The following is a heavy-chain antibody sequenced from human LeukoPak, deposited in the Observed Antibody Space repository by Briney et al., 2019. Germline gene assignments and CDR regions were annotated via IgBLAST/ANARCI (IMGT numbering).Heavy chain of an antibody. CDR2: IYSCGST. V-gene: IGHV3-66*01. J-gene: IGHJ4*02. D-gene: IGHD3-22*01. Sequence: XVIYSCGSTYYADSVKGRFTISRDNSKNTLYLQMNSLRAEDTAVYYCARDFFYYDSSGYGYWGQGTLVTVXX. CDR3: ARDFFYYDSSGYGY.